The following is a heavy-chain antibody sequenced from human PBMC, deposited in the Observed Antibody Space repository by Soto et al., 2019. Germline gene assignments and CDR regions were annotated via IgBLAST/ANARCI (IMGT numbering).Heavy chain of an antibody. D-gene: IGHD3-22*01. CDR3: ARGSTDYYDNSGNYFLDY. CDR1: GYTFTTYG. CDR2: ISTYNGNT. Sequence: QVQLVQSGAEVKKPGASVKVSCKASGYTFTTYGMSWVRQAPGQGLDWMGWISTYNGNTKYAERLQGRVTMTTDTTTSTAYMELRSLRSDDTAVYYCARGSTDYYDNSGNYFLDYWCQGTLVTVSS. V-gene: IGHV1-18*01. J-gene: IGHJ4*02.